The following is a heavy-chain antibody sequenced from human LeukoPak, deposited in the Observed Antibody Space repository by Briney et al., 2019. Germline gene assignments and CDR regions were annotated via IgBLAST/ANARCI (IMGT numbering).Heavy chain of an antibody. CDR2: IYSGGST. J-gene: IGHJ4*02. V-gene: IGHV3-53*01. CDR3: ARCLDQYYFDY. CDR1: GFTVSSNY. D-gene: IGHD1-1*01. Sequence: SGGSLRLSCAASGFTVSSNYMSWVRQAPGKGLEWVSVIYSGGSTYYADSVKGRFTISRDNSKNTLYLQMNSLRAEDTAVYYCARCLDQYYFDYWGQGTLVTVSS.